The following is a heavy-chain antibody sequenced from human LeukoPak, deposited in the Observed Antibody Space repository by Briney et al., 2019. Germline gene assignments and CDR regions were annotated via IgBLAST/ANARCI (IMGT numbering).Heavy chain of an antibody. CDR1: GYTFTSYD. D-gene: IGHD3-22*01. Sequence: ASVKVSCKASGYTFTSYDINWVRQATGQGLEWMGWMNPNSGNTGYAQKFQGRVTMTRNTSISTAYMELSSLRSEDTAVYYCARPDSSGEYFQHWGQGTLVTVSS. J-gene: IGHJ1*01. CDR3: ARPDSSGEYFQH. V-gene: IGHV1-8*01. CDR2: MNPNSGNT.